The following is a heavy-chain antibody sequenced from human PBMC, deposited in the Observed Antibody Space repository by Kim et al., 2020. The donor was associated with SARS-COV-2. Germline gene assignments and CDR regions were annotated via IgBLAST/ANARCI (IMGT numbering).Heavy chain of an antibody. CDR2: ISYDGSNK. CDR1: GFTFSSYG. V-gene: IGHV3-30*18. D-gene: IGHD3-16*01. Sequence: GGSLRLSCAASGFTFSSYGMHWVRQAPGKGLEWVAVISYDGSNKYYADSVKGRFTISRDNSKNTLYLQMNSLRAEDTAVYYCAKYRPNWGGMDVWGQGTTVTVSS. CDR3: AKYRPNWGGMDV. J-gene: IGHJ6*02.